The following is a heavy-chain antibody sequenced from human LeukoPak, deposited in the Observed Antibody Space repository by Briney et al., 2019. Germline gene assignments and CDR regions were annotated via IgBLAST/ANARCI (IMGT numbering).Heavy chain of an antibody. CDR3: ARGSRELYYFDY. CDR2: IYYSGST. Sequence: PSETLSLTCTVSGGSISSYYWSWIRQPPGKGLEWIGYIYYSGSTKYNPSLKSRVTISVDASKTQFSLKLNSVTAADTAVYYCARGSRELYYFDYWGQGTLVTGSS. J-gene: IGHJ4*02. D-gene: IGHD1-7*01. CDR1: GGSISSYY. V-gene: IGHV4-59*01.